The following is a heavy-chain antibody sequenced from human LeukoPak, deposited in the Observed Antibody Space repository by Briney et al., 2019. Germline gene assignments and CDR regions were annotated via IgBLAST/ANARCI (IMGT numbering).Heavy chain of an antibody. CDR3: ARDRGLSTALDY. CDR2: ISSNGSDT. Sequence: GGSLRLSCVASGFPFSTYAMHWVRQAPGKGLEYVSGISSNGSDTNYADSVEGRFTISRDNSKNTLYLRMGSLRPEDMAVYYCARDRGLSTALDYWGQGTLVTVSS. CDR1: GFPFSTYA. J-gene: IGHJ4*02. V-gene: IGHV3-64*02. D-gene: IGHD2/OR15-2a*01.